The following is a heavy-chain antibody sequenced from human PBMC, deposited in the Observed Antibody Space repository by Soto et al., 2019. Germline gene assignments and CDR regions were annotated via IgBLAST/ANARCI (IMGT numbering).Heavy chain of an antibody. D-gene: IGHD6-13*01. CDR3: ARGGVARYMSSWGFDP. CDR2: ITVFNGNT. J-gene: IGHJ5*02. V-gene: IGHV1-18*04. Sequence: ASVKGCFKASGYPFTNYGISWVRQAPGQGLEWMGWITVFNGNTNYAQKFQGRVTMTTDTSTSTVYMDLRSLRSDDTAVYYCARGGVARYMSSWGFDPWGQGTLVTVSS. CDR1: GYPFTNYG.